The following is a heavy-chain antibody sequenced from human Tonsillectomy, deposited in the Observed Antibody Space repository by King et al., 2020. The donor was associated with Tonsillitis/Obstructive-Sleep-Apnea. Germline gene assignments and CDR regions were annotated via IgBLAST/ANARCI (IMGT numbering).Heavy chain of an antibody. CDR2: INHSGST. CDR3: ARLDIAVVPAAMSDAFDI. Sequence: VQLQQWGAGLLKPSETLSVTCAVYGGSFSGYYWSWIRQPPGKGLEWIGEINHSGSTNYNPSLKSRVTISLDMSKNQFSLKLPSVTAADTAVYYCARLDIAVVPAAMSDAFDIWGQGTMVTVSS. D-gene: IGHD2-2*03. V-gene: IGHV4-34*01. J-gene: IGHJ3*02. CDR1: GGSFSGYY.